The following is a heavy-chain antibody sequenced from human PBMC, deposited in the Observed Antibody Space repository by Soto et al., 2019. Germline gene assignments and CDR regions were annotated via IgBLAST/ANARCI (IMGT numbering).Heavy chain of an antibody. V-gene: IGHV3-9*01. J-gene: IGHJ4*02. CDR3: AKRSRVAGVFDY. D-gene: IGHD6-19*01. CDR1: GFTFDDYA. CDR2: ISWNSGSI. Sequence: AGGSLRLSCAASGFTFDDYAMHWVRQAPGKGLEWVSGISWNSGSIGYADSVKGRFTISRDNAKNSLYLQMNSLRAEDTALYYCAKRSRVAGVFDYWGQGTLVTVSS.